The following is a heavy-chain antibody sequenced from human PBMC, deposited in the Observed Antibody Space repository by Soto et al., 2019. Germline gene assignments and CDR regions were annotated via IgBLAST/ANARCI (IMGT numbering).Heavy chain of an antibody. CDR3: ARGRYYYDSSGYSQLYYFDY. Sequence: PSETLSLTCAVYGGSFSGYYWSWIRQPPGKGLEWIGEINHSGSTNYNPSLKSRVTISVDTSKNQFSLKLSSVTAADTAVYYCARGRYYYDSSGYSQLYYFDYWGQGTLVTVSS. CDR2: INHSGST. J-gene: IGHJ4*02. V-gene: IGHV4-34*01. CDR1: GGSFSGYY. D-gene: IGHD3-22*01.